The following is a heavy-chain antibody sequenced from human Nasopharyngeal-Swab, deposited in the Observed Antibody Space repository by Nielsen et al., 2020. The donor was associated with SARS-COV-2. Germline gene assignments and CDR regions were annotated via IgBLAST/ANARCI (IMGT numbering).Heavy chain of an antibody. D-gene: IGHD3-10*01. V-gene: IGHV1-2*06. CDR3: ARAKRGPGGAFDI. CDR2: INPNSGGT. CDR1: GYTFTGYY. Sequence: ASVKVSCKASGYTFTGYYMHWVRQAPGQGLEWMGRINPNSGGTNYAQKFQGRVTMTRDTSASTAYMELSSLRSEDTAVYYCARAKRGPGGAFDIWGQGTMVTVSS. J-gene: IGHJ3*02.